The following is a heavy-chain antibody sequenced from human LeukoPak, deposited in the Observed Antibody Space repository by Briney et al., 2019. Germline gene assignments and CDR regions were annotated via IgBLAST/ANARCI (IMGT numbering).Heavy chain of an antibody. CDR2: ISSSSSYI. V-gene: IGHV3-21*01. D-gene: IGHD3-10*01. CDR3: AREPSGSP. CDR1: GFTFSNAW. J-gene: IGHJ5*02. Sequence: GGSLRLSCAASGFTFSNAWMSWVRQAPGKGLEWVSSISSSSSYIYYADSVKGRFTISRDNAKTSLYLQMNSLRAEDTAVYYCAREPSGSPWGQGTLVTVSS.